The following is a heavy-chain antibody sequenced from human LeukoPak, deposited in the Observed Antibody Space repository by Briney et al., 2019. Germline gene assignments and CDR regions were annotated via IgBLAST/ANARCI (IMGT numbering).Heavy chain of an antibody. D-gene: IGHD6-19*01. CDR2: IYYSGST. CDR1: GGSISSYY. J-gene: IGHJ4*02. V-gene: IGHV4-59*08. CDR3: ARASQIAVIDY. Sequence: SETLSLTCTVSGGSISSYYWSWIRQPPGKGLEWIGYIYYSGSTNYNPSHKSRVTISVDTSKNQFSLKLSSVTAADTAVYYCARASQIAVIDYWGQGTLVTVSS.